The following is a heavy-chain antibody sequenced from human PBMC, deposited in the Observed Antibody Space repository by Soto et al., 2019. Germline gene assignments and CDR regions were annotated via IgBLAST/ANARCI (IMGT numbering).Heavy chain of an antibody. D-gene: IGHD3-3*01. CDR3: ALSFGVVIIQGSPGAFDY. V-gene: IGHV4-34*01. J-gene: IGHJ4*02. Sequence: SETLSLTCAVYGGSFSGYYWSWIRQPPGKGLEWIGEINHSGSTNYNPSLKSRVTISVDTSKNQFSLKLSSVTGAETAVYYCALSFGVVIIQGSPGAFDYWGQGTLVTVSS. CDR1: GGSFSGYY. CDR2: INHSGST.